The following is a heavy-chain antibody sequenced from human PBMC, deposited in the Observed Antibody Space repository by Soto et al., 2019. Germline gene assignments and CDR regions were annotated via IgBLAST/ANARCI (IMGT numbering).Heavy chain of an antibody. D-gene: IGHD3-9*01. J-gene: IGHJ4*02. CDR1: GGSISSYY. CDR2: IYYSGST. Sequence: SETLSLTCTVSGGSISSYYWSWIRQPPGKGLEWIGYIYYSGSTNYNPSLKSRVTISVDTSKNQFSLKLSSVTAADTAVYYCARTNYDILTGYGYWGQGTLVTVSS. V-gene: IGHV4-59*01. CDR3: ARTNYDILTGYGY.